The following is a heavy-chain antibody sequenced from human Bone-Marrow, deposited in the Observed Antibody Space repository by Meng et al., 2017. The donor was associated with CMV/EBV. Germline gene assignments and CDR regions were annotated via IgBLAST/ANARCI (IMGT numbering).Heavy chain of an antibody. CDR2: IYYSGST. J-gene: IGHJ4*02. CDR3: ARRLGPYYFDY. CDR1: GGSISSYY. V-gene: IGHV4-59*01. D-gene: IGHD6-6*01. Sequence: SETLSLTCTVSGGSISSYYWSWIRQPPGKGLEWIGYIYYSGSTNYSPSLKSRVTISVDTSKNQFSLKLSSVTAADTAVYYCARRLGPYYFDYWGQGTLVTVSS.